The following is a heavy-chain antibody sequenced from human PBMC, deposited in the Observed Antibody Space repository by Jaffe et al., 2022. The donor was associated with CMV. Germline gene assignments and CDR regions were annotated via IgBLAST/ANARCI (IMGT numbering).Heavy chain of an antibody. Sequence: QVQLVESGGGVVQPGRSLRLSCAASGFTFSSYGVHWVRQAPGKGLEWVAVIWYDGGTKYYADSVKGRFTISRDNSKNTLYLQMNSLRAEDTAVYYCVRDVDPRAGGGSSGYPTLFDYWGQGTLVTVSS. CDR1: GFTFSSYG. D-gene: IGHD3-22*01. CDR2: IWYDGGTK. CDR3: VRDVDPRAGGGSSGYPTLFDY. V-gene: IGHV3-33*08. J-gene: IGHJ4*02.